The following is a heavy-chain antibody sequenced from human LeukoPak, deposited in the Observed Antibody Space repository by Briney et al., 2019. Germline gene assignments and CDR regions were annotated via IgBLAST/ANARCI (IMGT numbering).Heavy chain of an antibody. CDR1: GFTFNSAW. J-gene: IGHJ4*02. D-gene: IGHD2-15*01. Sequence: PGGSLRLSCAASGFTFNSAWMNWVRHAPGKGLEWVGRIKSKIDGGTIDYTAPGKGIFTISRDDSKNTVYLQMNSLKTEDTAVYYCATQGYCSGNTCEAFDYWGQGTLVTVSS. V-gene: IGHV3-15*01. CDR3: ATQGYCSGNTCEAFDY. CDR2: IKSKIDGGTI.